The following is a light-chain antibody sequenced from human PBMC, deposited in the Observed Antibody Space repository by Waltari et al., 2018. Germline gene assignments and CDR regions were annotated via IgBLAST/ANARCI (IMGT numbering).Light chain of an antibody. CDR1: KLGNKY. CDR3: QAWDSSTVV. J-gene: IGLJ2*01. CDR2: RDK. Sequence: SYELTQPPSVSVYPGQTASITCPGDKLGNKYASWYRQKPGQSPVAVIYRDKKRPPGVPERFSGSNSENTATLTISGTQAMDEADYYCQAWDSSTVVFGGGTKLTVL. V-gene: IGLV3-1*01.